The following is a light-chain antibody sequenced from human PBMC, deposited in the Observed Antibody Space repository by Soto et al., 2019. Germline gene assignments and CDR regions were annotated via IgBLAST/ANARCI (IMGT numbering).Light chain of an antibody. CDR2: GAS. CDR1: QSVSSSY. J-gene: IGKJ1*01. V-gene: IGKV3-20*01. Sequence: EIVLTQSPGTLSLSPGERATLSCSASQSVSSSYLAWYQQKPGQAPRLLIYGASSRATGIPDRFSGSGSGPDFTLTISRLEPEDFAVYYCQQYVSSPMTFGQGTPVEIK. CDR3: QQYVSSPMT.